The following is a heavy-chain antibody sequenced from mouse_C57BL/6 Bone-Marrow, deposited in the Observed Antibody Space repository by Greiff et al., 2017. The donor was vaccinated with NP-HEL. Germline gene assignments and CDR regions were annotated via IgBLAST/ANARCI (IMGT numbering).Heavy chain of an antibody. CDR1: GYTFTNYW. CDR3: ARGGSFDY. D-gene: IGHD1-1*01. Sequence: QVQLQQPGAELVKPGASVKLSCKASGYTFTNYWIGWAKQRPGHGLEWIGDIYPGGGYTNYNEKFKGKATLTADKSSSTGYMQFSSLTSEDSAIYYCARGGSFDYWGQGTTLTVSS. V-gene: IGHV1-63*01. CDR2: IYPGGGYT. J-gene: IGHJ2*01.